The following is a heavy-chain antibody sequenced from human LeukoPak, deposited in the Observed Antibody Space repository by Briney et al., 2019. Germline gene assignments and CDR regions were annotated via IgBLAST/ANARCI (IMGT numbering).Heavy chain of an antibody. CDR2: INAGNGNT. D-gene: IGHD6-19*01. V-gene: IGHV1-3*01. Sequence: ASVKVSCKASGYTFTSYAMHWVRQAPGQRLEWMGWINAGNGNTKYSQKFQGRVTITRDTSASTAYMELSSLRSEDTAVYYCAILGGSGWHGDYWGQGTLVTVSS. CDR1: GYTFTSYA. CDR3: AILGGSGWHGDY. J-gene: IGHJ4*02.